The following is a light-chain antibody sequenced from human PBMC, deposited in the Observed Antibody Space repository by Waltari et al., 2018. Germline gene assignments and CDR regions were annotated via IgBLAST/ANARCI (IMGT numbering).Light chain of an antibody. Sequence: EIVLTKSPGTLSLSRGERATVSCRASQSVSRALAWYQQKPGQAPRLLIYGASTRATGIPDRFSGSGSGTDFSLTISRLEPDDFAVYYCQHYLRLPVTFGQGTTVEI. V-gene: IGKV3-20*01. CDR3: QHYLRLPVT. CDR1: QSVSRA. J-gene: IGKJ1*01. CDR2: GAS.